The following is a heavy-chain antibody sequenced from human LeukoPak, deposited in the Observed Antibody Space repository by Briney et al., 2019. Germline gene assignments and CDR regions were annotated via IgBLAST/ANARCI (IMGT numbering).Heavy chain of an antibody. D-gene: IGHD1-26*01. V-gene: IGHV3-21*01. CDR1: GFTFSSYS. Sequence: KPGGSLRLSCAASGFTFSSYSMNWVRQAPGKGLEWVSSISSSSSYIYYADSVKGRFTISRDNARNSLYLQMNSLRAQDTAVYYCARAVPRRSGSYLDFDYWGEGTLVTVSS. CDR3: ARAVPRRSGSYLDFDY. CDR2: ISSSSSYI. J-gene: IGHJ4*02.